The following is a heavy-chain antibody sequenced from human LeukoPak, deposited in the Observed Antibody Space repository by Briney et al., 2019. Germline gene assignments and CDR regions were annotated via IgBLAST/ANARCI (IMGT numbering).Heavy chain of an antibody. CDR2: VNPDSGGT. J-gene: IGHJ4*02. V-gene: IGHV1-2*02. Sequence: VASVKVSCKASGYTFTGPYMHWVRQAPGQGLEWMGWVNPDSGGTKYAQNFQDRVTMTRDTSFSTAYMEVSRLRFDDTAVYYCARMLNGAYDVWGQGTLVTVST. CDR1: GYTFTGPY. CDR3: ARMLNGAYDV. D-gene: IGHD5-12*01.